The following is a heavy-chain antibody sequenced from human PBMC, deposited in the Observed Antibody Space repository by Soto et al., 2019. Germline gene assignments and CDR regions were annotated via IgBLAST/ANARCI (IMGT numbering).Heavy chain of an antibody. CDR3: ARANPGYCSSTSCYAFYYYYYMDV. CDR2: IYYSGST. Sequence: PSETLSLTCTVSGGSISSYYWSWIRQPPGKGLEWIGYIYYSGSTNYNPSLKSRVTISVDTSKNQFSLKLSSVTAADTAVYYCARANPGYCSSTSCYAFYYYYYMDVWGKGTTVTVSS. CDR1: GGSISSYY. V-gene: IGHV4-59*08. J-gene: IGHJ6*03. D-gene: IGHD2-2*01.